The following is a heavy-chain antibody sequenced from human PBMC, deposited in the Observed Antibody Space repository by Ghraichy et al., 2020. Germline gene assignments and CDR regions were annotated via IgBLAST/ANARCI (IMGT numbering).Heavy chain of an antibody. V-gene: IGHV1-8*02. Sequence: ASVKVSCKTSGYTFTNYEINWVRQASGQGLQWIGSINTRLGDTVYGQTFQDRVTMTRDTSTNSAFLEVSSLTSEDTAVYYCAQGPFLWSMYSSEIHKINDYWGQGTLVTVSS. J-gene: IGHJ4*02. CDR2: INTRLGDT. CDR1: GYTFTNYE. D-gene: IGHD2-8*01. CDR3: AQGPFLWSMYSSEIHKINDY.